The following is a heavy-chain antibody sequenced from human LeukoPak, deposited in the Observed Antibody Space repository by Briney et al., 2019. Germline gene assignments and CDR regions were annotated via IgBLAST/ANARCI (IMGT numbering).Heavy chain of an antibody. CDR1: GFTFSSYG. D-gene: IGHD6-19*01. CDR2: IWYDGSNK. V-gene: IGHV3-33*06. Sequence: GGSLRLTCAASGFTFSSYGMHWVRQAPGKGLEWVAVIWYDGSNKYYADSVKGRFTISRDNSKNTLYLQMSSLRAEDTAVYYCAKHGYSSGWPQVPYDYWGQGTLVTVSS. J-gene: IGHJ4*02. CDR3: AKHGYSSGWPQVPYDY.